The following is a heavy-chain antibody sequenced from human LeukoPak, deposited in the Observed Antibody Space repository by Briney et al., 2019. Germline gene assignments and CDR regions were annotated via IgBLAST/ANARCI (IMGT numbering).Heavy chain of an antibody. V-gene: IGHV6-1*01. Sequence: SQTLSLTFAISGDSVSINSVAYNCIRQSPSRALEWLGSTYYRSKWNYEYAVSVRSRITVNPDTYKNQFSLQPNSVTPDDAAVYYCARAVIGTTRYFESWGQGTLVTVSS. CDR1: GDSVSINSVA. CDR2: TYYRSKWNY. D-gene: IGHD1-1*01. J-gene: IGHJ4*02. CDR3: ARAVIGTTRYFES.